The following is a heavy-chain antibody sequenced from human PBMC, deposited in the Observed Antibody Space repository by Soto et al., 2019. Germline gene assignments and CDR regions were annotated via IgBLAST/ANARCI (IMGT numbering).Heavy chain of an antibody. Sequence: ASVKVSCKASGYTFTSYGISWVRQAPGQGLEWMGWISAYNGNTNYAQKLQGRVTMTTDTSTSTAYMELGSLRSDDTAVYYCARVQTYYDFWSGYYTAFYYDSSGYFFDYWGQGTLVTVSS. CDR2: ISAYNGNT. D-gene: IGHD3-3*01. CDR3: ARVQTYYDFWSGYYTAFYYDSSGYFFDY. J-gene: IGHJ4*02. CDR1: GYTFTSYG. V-gene: IGHV1-18*01.